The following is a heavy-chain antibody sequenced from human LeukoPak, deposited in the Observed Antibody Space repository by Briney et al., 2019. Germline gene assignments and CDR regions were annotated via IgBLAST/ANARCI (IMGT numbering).Heavy chain of an antibody. CDR2: IIPIFGTA. V-gene: IGHV1-69*05. CDR3: ARLGSNDAFDI. CDR1: GGTFSSYA. D-gene: IGHD2-15*01. Sequence: SVKVSCKASGGTFSSYAISWVRQAPGQGLEWMGRIIPIFGTANYAQKFQGRVTITTDESTSTAYMELSSLRPEDTAVYYCARLGSNDAFDIWGQGTMVTVSS. J-gene: IGHJ3*02.